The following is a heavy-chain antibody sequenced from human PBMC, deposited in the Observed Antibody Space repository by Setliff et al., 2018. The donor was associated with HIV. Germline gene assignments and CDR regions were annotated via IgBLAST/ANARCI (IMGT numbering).Heavy chain of an antibody. V-gene: IGHV5-51*01. Sequence: GESLKISCEASGYTFTNYWIGWVRQMPGKGLEWMGIIYPGDSDIIYSLSFQGQVTISADKSITTAYLQWSSLKASDTAIYYCVRHRSAVAGTRIGYCYYMDVWGKGTTVTVSS. D-gene: IGHD6-19*01. CDR2: IYPGDSDI. CDR3: VRHRSAVAGTRIGYCYYMDV. J-gene: IGHJ6*03. CDR1: GYTFTNYW.